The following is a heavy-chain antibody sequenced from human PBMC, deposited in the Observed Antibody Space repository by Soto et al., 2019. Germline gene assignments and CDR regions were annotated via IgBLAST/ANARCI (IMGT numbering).Heavy chain of an antibody. J-gene: IGHJ6*02. CDR2: ISGYNGDT. CDR1: GYTFTRYG. V-gene: IGHV1-18*01. D-gene: IGHD2-8*01. CDR3: AKNGQPPYYYYGLDV. Sequence: ASVKVSCKASGYTFTRYGISWVRQAPGQGLEWMGWISGYNGDTNYAQKFQDRVSMTIDTSTGTAYMELKSLTSDDTAIYYCAKNGQPPYYYYGLDVWG.